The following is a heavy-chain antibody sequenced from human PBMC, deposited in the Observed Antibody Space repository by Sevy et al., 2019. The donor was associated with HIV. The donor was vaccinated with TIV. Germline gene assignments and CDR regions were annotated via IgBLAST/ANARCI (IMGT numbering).Heavy chain of an antibody. J-gene: IGHJ5*02. Sequence: GGSLRLSCAASGFTFSSYAMSWVRQAPGKGLEWVSAISGSGGSTYYADSVKGRFTTSRDNSKNTRYLQMNSLRAEDTAVYYCAKRGGAGPGFDPWGQGTLVTVSS. CDR2: ISGSGGST. D-gene: IGHD1-26*01. CDR3: AKRGGAGPGFDP. V-gene: IGHV3-23*01. CDR1: GFTFSSYA.